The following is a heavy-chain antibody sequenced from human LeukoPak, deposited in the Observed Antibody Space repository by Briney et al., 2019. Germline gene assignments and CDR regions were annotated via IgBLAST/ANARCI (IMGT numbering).Heavy chain of an antibody. CDR3: ARYCTNGVCYIDAFDI. CDR2: IYYSGST. CDR1: GGSNSSYY. J-gene: IGHJ3*02. D-gene: IGHD2-8*01. Sequence: PSEALSLTCTVSGGSNSSYYWSWIRQPPGKGLEWIGYIYYSGSTNYNPSLKSRVTISVDTSTNQFSLKLGSVTAADTAVYYCARYCTNGVCYIDAFDIWGQGTMVTVSS. V-gene: IGHV4-59*01.